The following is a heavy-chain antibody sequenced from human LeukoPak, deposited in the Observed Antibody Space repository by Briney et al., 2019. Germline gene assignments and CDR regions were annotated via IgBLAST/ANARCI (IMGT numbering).Heavy chain of an antibody. V-gene: IGHV1-69*06. CDR2: IIPIFGTA. CDR1: GGTFSSYA. CDR3: ARDRQRIAAALDAFDI. Sequence: GASVKVSCKASGGTFSSYAISWVRQAPGQGLEWMGGIIPIFGTANYAQKFQGRVTITADKSTSTAYMELSGLRSEDTAVYDCARDRQRIAAALDAFDIWGQGTMVTVSS. J-gene: IGHJ3*02. D-gene: IGHD6-13*01.